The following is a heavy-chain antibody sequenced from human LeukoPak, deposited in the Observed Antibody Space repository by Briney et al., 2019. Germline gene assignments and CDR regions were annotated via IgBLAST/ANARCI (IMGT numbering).Heavy chain of an antibody. CDR1: GFTFSSYG. CDR3: ATYHKLESLLFDY. D-gene: IGHD1-1*01. Sequence: PGRSLRLSCAASGFTFSSYGMHWVRQAPGKGLEWVAVISYDGSNKYYADSVKGRFTISRDNSKNTLYLQMNSLRAEDTAVYYCATYHKLESLLFDYWGQGTLVTVSP. J-gene: IGHJ4*02. CDR2: ISYDGSNK. V-gene: IGHV3-30*03.